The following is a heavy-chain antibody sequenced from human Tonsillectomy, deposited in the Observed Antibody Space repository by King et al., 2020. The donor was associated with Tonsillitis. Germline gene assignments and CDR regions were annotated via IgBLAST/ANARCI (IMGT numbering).Heavy chain of an antibody. CDR2: IYYSGST. CDR1: GGSISSSSYY. J-gene: IGHJ6*02. V-gene: IGHV4-39*01. D-gene: IGHD6-19*01. Sequence: QLQESGPGLVKPSETLSLTCTVSGGSISSSSYYWGWIRQPPGEGLEWIGSIYYSGSTYYNPSLKSRVTIYVDTSKNQFSLKLSSVTAADTAVYYCARRLWYSSCWYPDYYYYYGMDVWGQGTTVTVSS. CDR3: ARRLWYSSCWYPDYYYYYGMDV.